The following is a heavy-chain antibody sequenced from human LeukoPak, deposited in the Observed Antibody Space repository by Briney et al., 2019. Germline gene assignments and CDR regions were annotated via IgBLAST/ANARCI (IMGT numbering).Heavy chain of an antibody. CDR2: IYYSGST. J-gene: IGHJ6*03. CDR1: GGSISSGGYY. D-gene: IGHD2/OR15-2a*01. CDR3: ARGHLSDPFRSGYYLDV. V-gene: IGHV4-31*03. Sequence: SETLSLTCTVSGGSISSGGYYWSWIRQHPGKGLEWIGYIYYSGSTYYNPSLKSRVTISVDTSKNQFSLKLSSVTAADTAVYYCARGHLSDPFRSGYYLDVWGKGTTVTVSS.